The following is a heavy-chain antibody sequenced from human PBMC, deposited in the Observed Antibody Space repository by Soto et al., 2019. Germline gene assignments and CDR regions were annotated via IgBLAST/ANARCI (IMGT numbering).Heavy chain of an antibody. CDR1: GFMFSGYA. CDR3: ARDFYSNWASNYRMDV. Sequence: PGGSLRLSCAASGFMFSGYAMNWVRQAPGKGLEWVSYISSSSSTINYADSVKGRFTISRDNAKKSLHLQMTSLRDEDTALYYCARDFYSNWASNYRMDVWGQGTKVTVSS. V-gene: IGHV3-48*02. J-gene: IGHJ6*02. D-gene: IGHD1-1*01. CDR2: ISSSSSTI.